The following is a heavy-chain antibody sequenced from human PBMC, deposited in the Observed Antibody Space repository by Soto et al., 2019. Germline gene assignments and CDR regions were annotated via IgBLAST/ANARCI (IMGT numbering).Heavy chain of an antibody. CDR2: IYPGDSDT. J-gene: IGHJ3*02. CDR3: ARQSSIVVVPAAPLGAFDI. V-gene: IGHV5-51*01. CDR1: GYSFTSYW. D-gene: IGHD2-2*01. Sequence: GAALKISCEGSGYSFTSYWIGWVRQMPGKGLEWMGIIYPGDSDTRYSPSFQGQVTISADKSISTAYLQWSSLKASDTAMYYCARQSSIVVVPAAPLGAFDIWGQGTMVTVSS.